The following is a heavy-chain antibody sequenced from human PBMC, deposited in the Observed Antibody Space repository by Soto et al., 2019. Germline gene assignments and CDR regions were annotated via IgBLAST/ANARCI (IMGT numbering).Heavy chain of an antibody. CDR1: GFTFSRYW. V-gene: IGHV3-7*01. CDR2: IKEDGSET. J-gene: IGHJ4*02. CDR3: AREAY. Sequence: GSLRLSCAASGFTFSRYWTSGVRQAPGKGLEWVAAIKEDGSETSYVDSVKGRFAISRDNAKNALYLQMDSLRVEDTAVYYCAREAYWGRGTLVTVSS.